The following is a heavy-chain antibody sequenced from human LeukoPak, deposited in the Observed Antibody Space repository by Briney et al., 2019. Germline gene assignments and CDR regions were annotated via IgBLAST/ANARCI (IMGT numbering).Heavy chain of an antibody. V-gene: IGHV4-38-2*02. CDR3: ARATHYGSGSYYTHETDY. CDR2: IYHSGST. J-gene: IGHJ4*01. D-gene: IGHD3-10*01. CDR1: GYSISSGYY. Sequence: SETLSLTCTVSGYSISSGYYWGWIRPPPGKGLEWIGSIYHSGSTYYNPSLKSRVTISVDTSKNQFSLKLSSVTAADTAVYYCARATHYGSGSYYTHETDYWGHGTLVTVSS.